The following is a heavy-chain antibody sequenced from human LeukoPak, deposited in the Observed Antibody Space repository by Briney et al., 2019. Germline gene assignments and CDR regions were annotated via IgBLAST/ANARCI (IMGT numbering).Heavy chain of an antibody. Sequence: GGSLRLSCAASGFTFSNAWMSWVRQAPGKGLEWVGRIKSKTDGGTTDYAAPVKGRFTISRDDSKNTLYLQMNSLKTEDTAVYYCTTDLSVTYCSSTSCYTSVDYWGQGTLVTVSS. CDR1: GFTFSNAW. D-gene: IGHD2-2*02. V-gene: IGHV3-15*01. CDR3: TTDLSVTYCSSTSCYTSVDY. CDR2: IKSKTDGGTT. J-gene: IGHJ4*02.